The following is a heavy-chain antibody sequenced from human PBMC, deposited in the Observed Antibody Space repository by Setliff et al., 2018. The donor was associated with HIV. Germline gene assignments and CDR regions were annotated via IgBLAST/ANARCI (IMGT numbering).Heavy chain of an antibody. D-gene: IGHD3-9*01. CDR1: GGSFSVYY. J-gene: IGHJ6*03. V-gene: IGHV4-34*01. Sequence: SETLSLTCAVSGGSFSVYYWSWIRQPPGKGLEWIGEINHSGSTNYNPSLKSRITISVDTSKDQFSLKLSAVTAADTAVYYCARGARLLTAYIDRWDYYYMRVWGKGTTVTVSS. CDR3: ARGARLLTAYIDRWDYYYMRV. CDR2: INHSGST.